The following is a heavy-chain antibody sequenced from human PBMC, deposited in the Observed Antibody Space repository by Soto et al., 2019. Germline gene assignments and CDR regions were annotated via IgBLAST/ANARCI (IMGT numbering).Heavy chain of an antibody. Sequence: SETLSLTCAVYGGSFSGYYWSWIRQPPGKGLEWIGEINHSGSTNYNPSLKSRVTISVDTSKNQFSLKLSSVTAADTAVYYCARMPLGYCSGGSCRLLDYWGQGTLVTVSS. CDR3: ARMPLGYCSGGSCRLLDY. V-gene: IGHV4-34*01. J-gene: IGHJ4*02. CDR1: GGSFSGYY. D-gene: IGHD2-15*01. CDR2: INHSGST.